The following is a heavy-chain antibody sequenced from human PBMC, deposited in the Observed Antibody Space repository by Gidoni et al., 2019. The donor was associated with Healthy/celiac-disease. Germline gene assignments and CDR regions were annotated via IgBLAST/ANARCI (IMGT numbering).Heavy chain of an antibody. Sequence: QVQRVESGGGLVKPGGSLRLACAASGFNFRAYSMSWIRQAPGKWLDWVSYISMSSSFTNYADSLMVRFTISRDNAKNSLFLQMISLSAVDTAVSYCARDPLPGSSPYNWFDPWGQGTLVTVSS. D-gene: IGHD6-6*01. J-gene: IGHJ5*02. CDR3: ARDPLPGSSPYNWFDP. CDR2: ISMSSSFT. V-gene: IGHV3-11*05. CDR1: GFNFRAYS.